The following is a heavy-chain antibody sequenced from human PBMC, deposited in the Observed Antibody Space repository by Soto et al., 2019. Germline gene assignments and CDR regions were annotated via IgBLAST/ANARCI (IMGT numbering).Heavy chain of an antibody. CDR2: IDPSDSYT. CDR1: GYSFTSYW. Sequence: GESLKISCKGSGYSFTSYWISWVRQMPGKGLEWMGRIDPSDSYTNYSPSFQGHVTISADKSISTAYLQWSSLKASDTAMYYCARHISCALAVFDPWGQGTLVTVSS. D-gene: IGHD2-21*01. V-gene: IGHV5-10-1*01. CDR3: ARHISCALAVFDP. J-gene: IGHJ5*02.